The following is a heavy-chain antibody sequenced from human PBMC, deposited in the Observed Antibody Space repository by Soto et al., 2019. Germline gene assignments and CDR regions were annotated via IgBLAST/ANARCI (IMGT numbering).Heavy chain of an antibody. J-gene: IGHJ4*02. CDR1: GFTFSSYG. D-gene: IGHD3-22*01. CDR2: ISYDGSNK. CDR3: AKDRHRSGSPHPFDY. V-gene: IGHV3-30*18. Sequence: GGSLRLSCAASGFTFSSYGMHWVRQAPGKGLEWVAVISYDGSNKYYADSVKGRFTISRDNPKNTLYLQMNSLRAEDTAVYYCAKDRHRSGSPHPFDYWGQGTLVTVSS.